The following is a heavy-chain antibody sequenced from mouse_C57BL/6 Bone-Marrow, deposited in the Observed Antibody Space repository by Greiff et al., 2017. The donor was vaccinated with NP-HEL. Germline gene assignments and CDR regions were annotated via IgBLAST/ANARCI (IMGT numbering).Heavy chain of an antibody. CDR2: IWGVGST. Sequence: VQLKESGPGLVAPSQSLSITCTVSGFSLTSYGVDWVRQSPGKGLEWLGVIWGVGSTNYNSALKSRLSISKDNSKSQVFLKMNSLQTDDTAMYYCATSYYSKRAWFAYWGQGTLVTVSA. J-gene: IGHJ3*01. CDR1: GFSLTSYG. D-gene: IGHD2-5*01. V-gene: IGHV2-6*01. CDR3: ATSYYSKRAWFAY.